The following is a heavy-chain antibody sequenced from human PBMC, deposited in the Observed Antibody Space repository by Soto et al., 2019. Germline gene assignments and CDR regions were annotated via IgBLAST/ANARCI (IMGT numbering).Heavy chain of an antibody. CDR3: ATGWVDSGSYWEHY. CDR2: FDPEGGET. V-gene: IGHV1-24*01. J-gene: IGHJ4*02. Sequence: ASVKVSCKVSGYTLTELSMHWVRQAPGKGLEWMGGFDPEGGETIYAQKFQGRVTMTEDTSTDTAYMELSSLRSEDTAVYYCATGWVDSGSYWEHYWGQGTLVTVSS. CDR1: GYTLTELS. D-gene: IGHD1-26*01.